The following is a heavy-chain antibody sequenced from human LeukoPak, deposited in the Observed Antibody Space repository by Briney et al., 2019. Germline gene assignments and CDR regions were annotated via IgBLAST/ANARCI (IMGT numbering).Heavy chain of an antibody. J-gene: IGHJ4*02. Sequence: PSETLSLTCSVSGGSISSSHYYWNWVRQPAGKGLEWIGRISSSGSTTYSPSLQSRVTMSVGTSNNHFSLRLTSVTAADTAVYYCAKDERNWNYNLASQTYDWGQGTLVTVSS. CDR2: ISSSGST. CDR3: AKDERNWNYNLASQTYD. CDR1: GGSISSSHYY. V-gene: IGHV4-61*02. D-gene: IGHD1-7*01.